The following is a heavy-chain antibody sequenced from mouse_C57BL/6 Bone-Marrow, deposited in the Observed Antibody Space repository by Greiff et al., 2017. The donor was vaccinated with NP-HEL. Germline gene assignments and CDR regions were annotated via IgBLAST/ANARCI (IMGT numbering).Heavy chain of an antibody. V-gene: IGHV1-81*01. CDR3: ARLGAYYFDY. CDR1: GYTFTSYG. J-gene: IGHJ2*01. D-gene: IGHD4-1*01. Sequence: VKLMESGAELARPGASVKLSCKASGYTFTSYGISWVKQRTGQGLEWIGEIYPRSGNTYYNEKFKGKATLTADKSSSTAYMELRSLTSEDSAVYFCARLGAYYFDYWGQGTTLTVSS. CDR2: IYPRSGNT.